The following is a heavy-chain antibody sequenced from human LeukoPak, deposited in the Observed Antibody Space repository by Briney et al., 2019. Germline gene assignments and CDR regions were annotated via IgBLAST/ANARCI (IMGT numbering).Heavy chain of an antibody. V-gene: IGHV3-30*19. CDR2: ISYDGSNK. D-gene: IGHD3-16*01. J-gene: IGHJ4*02. CDR1: GFTFSTYG. CDR3: ARDFFTDRRNFDY. Sequence: GGSLRLSCAASGFTFSTYGMHWVRQAPGKGLEWVAVISYDGSNKYYADSVKGRFTISRDNSKNTLYLQMNSLRAEDTAVYYCARDFFTDRRNFDYWGQGTLVTVSS.